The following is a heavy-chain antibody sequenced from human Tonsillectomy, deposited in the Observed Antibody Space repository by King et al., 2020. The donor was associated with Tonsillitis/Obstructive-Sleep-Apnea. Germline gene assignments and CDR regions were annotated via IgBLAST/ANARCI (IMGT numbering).Heavy chain of an antibody. D-gene: IGHD3-10*01. CDR1: GFTFSSYA. V-gene: IGHV3-30*04. Sequence: VQLVESGGGVVQPGRSLRLSCAASGFTFSSYAMHWVRQAPGKGLEWVAVISYDGSNKYYADSVKGRFTISRDNSKNTLYLKMNSLRAEDTAVYYCASDPVLLWFGESGYWGQGTLVTVSS. CDR2: ISYDGSNK. J-gene: IGHJ4*02. CDR3: ASDPVLLWFGESGY.